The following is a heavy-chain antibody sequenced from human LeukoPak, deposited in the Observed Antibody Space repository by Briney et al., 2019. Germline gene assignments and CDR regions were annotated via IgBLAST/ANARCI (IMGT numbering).Heavy chain of an antibody. D-gene: IGHD5-18*01. CDR3: ARERHGYSYGYLQH. V-gene: IGHV3-30*04. CDR2: ISYDGSDI. J-gene: IGHJ1*01. Sequence: GGSLRLSCVASGFTFSSYDMHWVRQAPGKGLEWVSFISYDGSDINYAGSVKGRFTVSRDESKNTLYLEMSSLRFGDTAVYWCARERHGYSYGYLQHWGQGTLVTVSS. CDR1: GFTFSSYD.